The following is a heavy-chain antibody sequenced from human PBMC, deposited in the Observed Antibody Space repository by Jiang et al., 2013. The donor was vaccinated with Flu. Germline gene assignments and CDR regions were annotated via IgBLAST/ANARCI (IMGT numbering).Heavy chain of an antibody. Sequence: GPGLVKPSETLSLTCTVSGDSITNYYWTWIRQPPGKGLEWIGYKSSSGRTNYNPSLRSRVTMSIDTSKNQFSLYLRSVTAADTAVYYCTRGDYCSGDCFSLGYYGLDVWGQGTTVTVSS. CDR1: GDSITNYY. V-gene: IGHV4-59*01. CDR2: KSSSGRT. CDR3: TRGDYCSGDCFSLGYYGLDV. D-gene: IGHD2-21*02. J-gene: IGHJ6*02.